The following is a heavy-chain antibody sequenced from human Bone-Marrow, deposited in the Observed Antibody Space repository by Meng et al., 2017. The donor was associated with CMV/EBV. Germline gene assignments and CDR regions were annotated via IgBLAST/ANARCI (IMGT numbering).Heavy chain of an antibody. CDR1: GGSISSGGYY. D-gene: IGHD3-3*01. CDR2: INHSGSA. J-gene: IGHJ6*02. Sequence: SETLSLTCTVSGGSISSGGYYWSWIRQHPGKGLEWIGEINHSGSANYNPSLKSRATISVDTSKNQFSLKVSSVTAADTAVYYCARSLEWLYYYYYGMDVWGQGTTVTVSS. CDR3: ARSLEWLYYYYYGMDV. V-gene: IGHV4-31*03.